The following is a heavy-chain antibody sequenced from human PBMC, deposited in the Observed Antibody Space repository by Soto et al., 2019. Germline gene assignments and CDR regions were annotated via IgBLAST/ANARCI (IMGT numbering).Heavy chain of an antibody. J-gene: IGHJ5*01. CDR1: GFTFRTFA. Sequence: PRESPKISCTASGFTFRTFAMAWVRQTPGKGLEWVSTISASGGSTYYTDSVKGRFTISRDNSKNTLFLQMSSLRAEDTALYYCAKPYGAFDRGNYDSWGQGTLVTVSS. CDR2: ISASGGST. D-gene: IGHD2-8*01. CDR3: AKPYGAFDRGNYDS. V-gene: IGHV3-23*01.